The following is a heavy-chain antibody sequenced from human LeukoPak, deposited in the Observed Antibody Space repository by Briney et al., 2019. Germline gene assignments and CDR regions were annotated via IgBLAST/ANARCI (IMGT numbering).Heavy chain of an antibody. D-gene: IGHD3-22*01. CDR1: GGSISSSYYF. J-gene: IGHJ4*02. CDR3: ASTSYDSSDYYVVGY. CDR2: IYYSGST. V-gene: IGHV4-61*05. Sequence: SETLSLTCTVSGGSISSSYYFWGWIRQPPGKGLEWIVYIYYSGSTNYNPSLKSRVTISVDTSKNQFSLKLSSVTAADTAVYYCASTSYDSSDYYVVGYWGQGTLVTVSS.